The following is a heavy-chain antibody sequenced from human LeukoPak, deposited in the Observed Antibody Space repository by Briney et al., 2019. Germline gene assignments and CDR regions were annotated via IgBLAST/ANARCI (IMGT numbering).Heavy chain of an antibody. J-gene: IGHJ4*02. D-gene: IGHD3-22*01. Sequence: GASVKVSCKASGYTFSNFGINWVRQAPGQGLEWMGWISAYTGNTNYAQNFQGRVTMTTDTSTSTAFMELRSLRSDDTAVYYCARSGVGYFYDNTGYYPLDYWGQGTLVTVSS. CDR3: ARSGVGYFYDNTGYYPLDY. CDR1: GYTFSNFG. V-gene: IGHV1-18*01. CDR2: ISAYTGNT.